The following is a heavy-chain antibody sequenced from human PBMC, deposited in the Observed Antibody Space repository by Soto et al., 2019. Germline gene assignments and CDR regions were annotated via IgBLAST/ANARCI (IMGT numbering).Heavy chain of an antibody. CDR3: ARDGPSYSGMDV. V-gene: IGHV4-30-4*08. CDR2: IDYSEST. CDR1: GGSITHTDFY. Sequence: SETLSLTCSVSGGSITHTDFYWNWIRQPPGKGLEWIGSIDYSESTYYYPSLKSRVIISAVTSKNLFSLKFRAVTAADTALYFCARDGPSYSGMDVGGQGTTVTVS. J-gene: IGHJ6*02.